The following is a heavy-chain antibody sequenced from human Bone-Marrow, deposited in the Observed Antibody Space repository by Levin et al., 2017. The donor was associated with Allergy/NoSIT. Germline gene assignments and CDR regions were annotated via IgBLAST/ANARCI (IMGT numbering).Heavy chain of an antibody. Sequence: SETLSLTCAVSGGSISSSDWWSWVRQPPGKGLEWIGEIYHTGSTKYNPSLKSRVSISVDESKNQFYLRLSSVTAADTAVYYCARGVPSDYWGQGTLVTVSS. CDR1: GGSISSSDW. V-gene: IGHV4-4*02. D-gene: IGHD2-2*01. J-gene: IGHJ4*02. CDR3: ARGVPSDY. CDR2: IYHTGST.